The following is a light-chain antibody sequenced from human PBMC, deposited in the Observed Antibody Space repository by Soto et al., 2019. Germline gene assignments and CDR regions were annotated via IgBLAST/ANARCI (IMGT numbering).Light chain of an antibody. CDR3: QHYQSGHPIT. J-gene: IGKJ5*01. Sequence: EILLMQSPDTLSLSPGERATLSCRAAQSVGTRLAWYQHKTGQAPRLLISGASSRATGIPDRFTGSGSETSFTLTISRLEPEDFALYYCQHYQSGHPITFGQGTRLEIK. CDR1: QSVGTR. CDR2: GAS. V-gene: IGKV3-20*01.